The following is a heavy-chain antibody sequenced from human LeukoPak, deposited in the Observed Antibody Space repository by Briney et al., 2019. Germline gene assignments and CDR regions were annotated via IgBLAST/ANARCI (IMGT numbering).Heavy chain of an antibody. CDR2: ISSSSSYI. J-gene: IGHJ4*02. CDR3: AREEFTPYYFDY. Sequence: KPGGSLRLSCAASGFTFSSYSMNWVRQAPGEGLEWVSSISSSSSYIYYADSVKGRFTISRDNAKNSLYLQMNSLRAEDTAVYYCAREEFTPYYFDYWGQGTLVTVSS. CDR1: GFTFSSYS. V-gene: IGHV3-21*01.